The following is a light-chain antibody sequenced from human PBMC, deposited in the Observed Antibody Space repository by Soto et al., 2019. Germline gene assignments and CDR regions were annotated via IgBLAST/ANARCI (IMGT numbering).Light chain of an antibody. J-gene: IGKJ5*01. CDR1: QNISTW. CDR3: QEYNNYPT. CDR2: DAS. Sequence: QMSQHLSSLSASVGDRVTITCQASQNISTWLNWYQQKPGKAPKLLIYDASNLEGGVPSRFRGSGSGTDFTFTISRLQPDDFATYYCQEYNNYPTFGQGTRLEI. V-gene: IGKV1-33*01.